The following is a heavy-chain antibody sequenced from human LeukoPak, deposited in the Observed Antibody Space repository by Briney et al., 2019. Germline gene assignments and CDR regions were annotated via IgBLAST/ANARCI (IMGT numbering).Heavy chain of an antibody. Sequence: SETLSLTCTVSGGSISWTSYYWGWIRQPPGKGLELIGSFYYNGSTYYSPSLKSRATISAETSKNQFSLKLSSVTAADTAVFYCARVGTYGSGSYLSWLDYWGQGTLVTVSS. CDR1: GGSISWTSYY. CDR3: ARVGTYGSGSYLSWLDY. J-gene: IGHJ4*02. CDR2: FYYNGST. V-gene: IGHV4-39*01. D-gene: IGHD3-10*01.